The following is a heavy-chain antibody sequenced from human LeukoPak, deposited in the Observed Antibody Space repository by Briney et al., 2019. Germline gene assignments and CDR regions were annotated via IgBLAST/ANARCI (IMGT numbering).Heavy chain of an antibody. CDR1: GFTFSSNS. CDR3: ARERSDYYYMDV. V-gene: IGHV3-48*04. CDR2: ISSSGSTI. D-gene: IGHD6-25*01. Sequence: GGSLRLSCAASGFTFSSNSMQWVRQTPGKGLEWVSYISSSGSTIYYADSVKGRFTISRDNAKNSLYLQMNSLRAEDTAVYYCARERSDYYYMDVWGKGTTVTVSS. J-gene: IGHJ6*03.